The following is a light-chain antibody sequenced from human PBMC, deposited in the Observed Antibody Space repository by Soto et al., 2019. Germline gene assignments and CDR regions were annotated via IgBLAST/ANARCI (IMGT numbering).Light chain of an antibody. Sequence: QSVLTQPASVSGSPGQSITISCTGTSSDVGGYNYVSWYQQHPGKAPKLMIYDVSNRPSGVSNRFSGSKSGNTASLTISGIQAEDEADYYCSSYTSSSSFGTGTKLTVL. V-gene: IGLV2-14*01. J-gene: IGLJ1*01. CDR1: SSDVGGYNY. CDR2: DVS. CDR3: SSYTSSSS.